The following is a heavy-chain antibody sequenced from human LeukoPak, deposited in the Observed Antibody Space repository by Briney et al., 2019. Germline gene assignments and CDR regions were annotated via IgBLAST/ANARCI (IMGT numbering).Heavy chain of an antibody. J-gene: IGHJ4*02. Sequence: TGGSLRLSCAASGFTFSSYWMHWVRQAPGKGLVWVSRINSDGSSTSYADSVKGRYTISRDNAKNTLYLQMNSLRAEDTAVYYCARAGSSSWYGRNWGQGTLVTVSS. CDR2: INSDGSST. CDR3: ARAGSSSWYGRN. CDR1: GFTFSSYW. D-gene: IGHD6-13*01. V-gene: IGHV3-74*01.